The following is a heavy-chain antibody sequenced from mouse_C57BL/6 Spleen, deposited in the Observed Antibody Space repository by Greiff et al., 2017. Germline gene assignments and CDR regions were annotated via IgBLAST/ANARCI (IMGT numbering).Heavy chain of an antibody. V-gene: IGHV1-81*01. CDR1: GYTFTSYG. CDR3: ASGAVVATNFDY. J-gene: IGHJ2*01. D-gene: IGHD1-1*01. CDR2: IYPRSGNT. Sequence: QVQLKESGAELARPGASVKLSCKASGYTFTSYGISWVKQRTGQGLEWIGEIYPRSGNTYYNEKFKGKATLTADKSSSTAYMELRSLTSEDSAVYFCASGAVVATNFDYWGQGTTLTVSS.